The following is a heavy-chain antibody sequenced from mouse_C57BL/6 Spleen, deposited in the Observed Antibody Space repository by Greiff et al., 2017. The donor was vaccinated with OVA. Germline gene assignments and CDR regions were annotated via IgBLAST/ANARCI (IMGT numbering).Heavy chain of an antibody. J-gene: IGHJ2*01. D-gene: IGHD4-1*01. CDR1: GYTFTDYE. Sequence: QVQLKESGAELVRPGASVTLSCKASGYTFTDYEMHWVKQTPVHGLEWMGAIDPETGGTAYNQKFKGQAILTADKSSSTAYMELRSLTSEDSAVYYCTRDGTGLDYWGQGTTLTVSS. V-gene: IGHV1-15*01. CDR3: TRDGTGLDY. CDR2: IDPETGGT.